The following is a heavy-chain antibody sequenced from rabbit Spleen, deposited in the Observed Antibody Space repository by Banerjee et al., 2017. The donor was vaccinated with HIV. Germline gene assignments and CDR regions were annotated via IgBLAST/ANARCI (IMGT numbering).Heavy chain of an antibody. CDR1: GIDFSSYNF. J-gene: IGHJ6*01. Sequence: QEQLVESGGGLVQPEGSLTLTCTASGIDFSSYNFMCWVRQAPGKGLEWIACIDTGSRDFTYYASWAKGRFTISKTSSTTVTLQMTSLTVADTATYFCARDTGSSFSTYGMDLWGPGTLVTVS. CDR3: ARDTGSSFSTYGMDL. V-gene: IGHV1S45*01. CDR2: IDTGSRDFT. D-gene: IGHD8-1*01.